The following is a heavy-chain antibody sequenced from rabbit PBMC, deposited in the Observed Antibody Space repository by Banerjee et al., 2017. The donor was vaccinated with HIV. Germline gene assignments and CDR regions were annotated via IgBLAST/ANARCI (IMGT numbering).Heavy chain of an antibody. J-gene: IGHJ3*01. D-gene: IGHD6-1*01. Sequence: QSLEESGGGLVKPGGTLTLTCKASGIDFSSYYYMCWVRQAPGKGLEWIACIYTGDGNTYYASWAKGRFTISKTSSTTVTLQMTSLTAADTATYFCARGYTGYGYALTRLDLWGPGTLVTVS. CDR1: GIDFSSYYY. CDR2: IYTGDGNT. V-gene: IGHV1S40*01. CDR3: ARGYTGYGYALTRLDL.